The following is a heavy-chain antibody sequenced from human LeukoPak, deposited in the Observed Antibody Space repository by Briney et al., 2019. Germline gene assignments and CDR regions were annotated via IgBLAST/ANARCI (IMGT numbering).Heavy chain of an antibody. V-gene: IGHV3-23*01. CDR3: AKTLMVRGVIPFDY. CDR2: ISGSGGST. Sequence: GGSLRLSCTASGFTFSSYAMSWVRQAPGKGLEWVSAISGSGGSTYYADSVKGRFTISRDNSKNTLYLQMNSLRAEDTAVYYCAKTLMVRGVIPFDYWGQRTLVTVSS. J-gene: IGHJ4*02. CDR1: GFTFSSYA. D-gene: IGHD3-10*01.